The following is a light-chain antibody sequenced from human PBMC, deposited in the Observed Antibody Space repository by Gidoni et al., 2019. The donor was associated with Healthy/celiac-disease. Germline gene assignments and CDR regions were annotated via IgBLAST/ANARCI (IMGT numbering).Light chain of an antibody. CDR3: QQYNSFRT. CDR2: KAS. V-gene: IGKV1-5*03. CDR1: QSISSW. J-gene: IGKJ1*01. Sequence: DIQMTQSPSTLSASVGDRVTITCRASQSISSWLAWYQQKPGKAPKLLIYKASSLESGVPSRFSGIGSGTEFTLTISSLQPDDFATYYCQQYNSFRTFXXXTKVEIK.